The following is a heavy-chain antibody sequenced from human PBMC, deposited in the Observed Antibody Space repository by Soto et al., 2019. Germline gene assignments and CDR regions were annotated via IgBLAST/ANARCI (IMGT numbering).Heavy chain of an antibody. J-gene: IGHJ6*03. D-gene: IGHD2-2*01. Sequence: EVQLLESGGGLVQPGGSLRLSCAASGFTFSSYAMSWVRQAPGKGLEWVSAISGSGGSTYYADSVKGRFTLSRDNSKNTLYLQLNSLRAEDTAVYYCGNSHKVIVVVPAAIPYYYYYYMDVWGKGTTVAVSS. CDR1: GFTFSSYA. CDR3: GNSHKVIVVVPAAIPYYYYYYMDV. CDR2: ISGSGGST. V-gene: IGHV3-23*01.